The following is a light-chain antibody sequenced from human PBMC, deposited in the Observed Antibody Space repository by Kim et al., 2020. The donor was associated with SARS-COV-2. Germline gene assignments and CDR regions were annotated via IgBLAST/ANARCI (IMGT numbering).Light chain of an antibody. CDR3: QHTASAPVT. V-gene: IGKV1-33*01. CDR2: DAS. CDR1: QDISRS. J-gene: IGKJ4*01. Sequence: DIQMTQSPSSLSASVGDRVTITCQASQDISRSLNWYQQKPGKPPKVLIYDASNLETGVPSRFSGSGSGTLFSFTISSLQPEDIGTYYCQHTASAPVTFGGGTKVDIK.